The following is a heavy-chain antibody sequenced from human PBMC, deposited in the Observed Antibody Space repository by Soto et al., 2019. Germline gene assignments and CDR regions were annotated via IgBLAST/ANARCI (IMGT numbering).Heavy chain of an antibody. V-gene: IGHV3-21*01. J-gene: IGHJ6*02. CDR2: ISSSSSYI. CDR3: ARELIVVVKDAYYYYYGMDV. CDR1: GFTFSSYS. Sequence: PGGSLRLSCAASGFTFSSYSMNWVRQAPGKGLEWVSSISSSSSYIYYADSVKGRFTISRDNAKNSLYLQMNSLRAEDTAVYYCARELIVVVKDAYYYYYGMDVWGQGTTVTVSS. D-gene: IGHD2-2*01.